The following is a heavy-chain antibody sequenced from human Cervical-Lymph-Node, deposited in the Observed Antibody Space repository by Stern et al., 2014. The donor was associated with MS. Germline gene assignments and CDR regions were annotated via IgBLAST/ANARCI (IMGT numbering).Heavy chain of an antibody. Sequence: EVQLVESGAEVKKPGESLKISCKGSGYSFTANWIAWVRQTPGKGLEWMGIIYPGASDTRYSPSFQGQVTISADKSISTAYLQWSSLKASDTAMYYCARDYGDYAFDYWGQGTLVTVSS. D-gene: IGHD4-17*01. CDR3: ARDYGDYAFDY. CDR2: IYPGASDT. J-gene: IGHJ4*02. CDR1: GYSFTANW. V-gene: IGHV5-51*01.